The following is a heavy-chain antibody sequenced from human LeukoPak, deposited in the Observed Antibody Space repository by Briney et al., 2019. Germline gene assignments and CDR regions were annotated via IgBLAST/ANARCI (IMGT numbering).Heavy chain of an antibody. J-gene: IGHJ4*02. Sequence: GGSLRLSCTVSGFTVSSDSMSWVRQTPGKGLEWVAATSSSDAGTYHADSVRGRFTISRDNSKNTLYLQMNSLRAEDAAVYFCAKAPVTSCRGAYCYPFDSWGQGTLVTVSS. CDR2: TSSSDAGT. D-gene: IGHD2-21*01. CDR1: GFTVSSDS. V-gene: IGHV3-23*01. CDR3: AKAPVTSCRGAYCYPFDS.